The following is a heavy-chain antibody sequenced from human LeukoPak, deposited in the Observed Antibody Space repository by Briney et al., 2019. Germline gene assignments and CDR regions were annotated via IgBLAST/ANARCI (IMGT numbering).Heavy chain of an antibody. J-gene: IGHJ3*02. CDR3: ARDPDILRAFDI. Sequence: GGSLRLSCAASGFTFSSYSMNWVRQAQGKGLEWVSSISSSSSYIYYADSVKGRFTISRDNAKNSLYLQMNSLRAEDTAVYYCARDPDILRAFDIWGQGTMVTVSS. CDR1: GFTFSSYS. CDR2: ISSSSSYI. V-gene: IGHV3-21*01. D-gene: IGHD2-2*02.